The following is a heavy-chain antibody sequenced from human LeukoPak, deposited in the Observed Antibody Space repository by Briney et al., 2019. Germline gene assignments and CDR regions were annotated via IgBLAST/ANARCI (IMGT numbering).Heavy chain of an antibody. CDR3: ATGYSSTWYYFDY. CDR2: IYHSGST. J-gene: IGHJ4*02. V-gene: IGHV4-59*01. CDR1: GDSISSYY. D-gene: IGHD6-13*01. Sequence: SETLSLTCTVSGDSISSYYWSWIRQPPGKGLEWIGYIYHSGSTNYNPSLKSRVTISADTSKDQFSLKLASVTAADTAVYYCATGYSSTWYYFDYWGQGTLFTVSS.